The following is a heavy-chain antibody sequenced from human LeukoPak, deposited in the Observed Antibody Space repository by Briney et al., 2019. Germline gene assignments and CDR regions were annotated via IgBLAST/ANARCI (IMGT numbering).Heavy chain of an antibody. CDR1: GFTFRTYL. D-gene: IGHD6-6*01. J-gene: IGHJ4*02. CDR2: INQGGSET. Sequence: GGSLRLSCAASGFTFRTYLMSWVRQAPGKGLEWVASINQGGSETYYVESVKGRFTISRDNAMNSFFLQMNSLRAEDTAVYYCARLIGDRTIHDYWGQGTLVTVSS. CDR3: ARLIGDRTIHDY. V-gene: IGHV3-7*01.